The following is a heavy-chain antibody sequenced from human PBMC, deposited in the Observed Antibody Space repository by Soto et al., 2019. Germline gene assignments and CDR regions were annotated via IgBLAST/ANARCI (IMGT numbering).Heavy chain of an antibody. CDR3: AAVEPRSSSRTTNWFDP. J-gene: IGHJ5*02. CDR1: GGTFSSYT. Sequence: QVQLVQSGAEVKKPGSSVKVSCKASGGTFSSYTISWVRQAPGQGLEWMGRIIPILGIANYAQKFQGRVTITADKSKSTAYMELSSLRSEDTAVYYRAAVEPRSSSRTTNWFDPLGQGTLVTVSS. V-gene: IGHV1-69*02. CDR2: IIPILGIA. D-gene: IGHD6-13*01.